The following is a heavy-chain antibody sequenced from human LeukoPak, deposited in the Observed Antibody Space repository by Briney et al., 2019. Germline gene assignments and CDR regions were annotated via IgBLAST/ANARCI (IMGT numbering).Heavy chain of an antibody. CDR1: GGSLTISSYY. CDR3: GRGLESWFDP. V-gene: IGHV4-39*07. J-gene: IGHJ5*02. Sequence: LETLSLTCTVSGGSLTISSYYSGWIRQPPREWLEWIGSIYYSGSTYYNPSLKSRVTISVDTSKNQFSLKLSSVTAADTAVYYCGRGLESWFDPWGQGTLVTVSS. CDR2: IYYSGST.